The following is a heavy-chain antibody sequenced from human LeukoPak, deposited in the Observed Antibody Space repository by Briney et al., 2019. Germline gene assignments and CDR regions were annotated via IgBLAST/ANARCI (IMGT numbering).Heavy chain of an antibody. J-gene: IGHJ4*02. D-gene: IGHD5-18*01. CDR1: GYTFSSYG. CDR3: ARGVGHRGQEHSYVYYFDY. CDR2: ISADNGNT. V-gene: IGHV1-18*01. Sequence: ASVKVSCKASGYTFSSYGISWVRQAPGQGLEWMGWISADNGNTNYVQKFQGRVTMTTDTSTSTAYMELSSLRSEDTAVYYCARGVGHRGQEHSYVYYFDYWGQGPLVTVSS.